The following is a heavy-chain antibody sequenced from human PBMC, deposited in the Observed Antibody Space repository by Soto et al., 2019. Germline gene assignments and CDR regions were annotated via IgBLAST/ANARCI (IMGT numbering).Heavy chain of an antibody. Sequence: GSLRLSCAASGFTFSSYWMSWVRQAPGKGLEWVANIKQDGSEKYYVDSVKGRFTISRDNAKNSLYLQMNSLRAEDTAVYYCARVPGGGGSSWYYFDYWGQGTLVTVSS. J-gene: IGHJ4*02. D-gene: IGHD6-13*01. V-gene: IGHV3-7*01. CDR3: ARVPGGGGSSWYYFDY. CDR1: GFTFSSYW. CDR2: IKQDGSEK.